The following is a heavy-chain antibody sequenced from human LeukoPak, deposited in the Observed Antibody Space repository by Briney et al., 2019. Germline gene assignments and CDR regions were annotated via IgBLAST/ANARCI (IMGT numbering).Heavy chain of an antibody. J-gene: IGHJ4*02. CDR1: GFTFSSYA. CDR2: ISYAGSDK. V-gene: IGHV3-30-3*01. D-gene: IGHD3-10*01. CDR3: ARGNLWFSDY. Sequence: PGGSLRLSCAASGFTFSSYAMHWVRQAPGKGLEWMAIISYAGSDKYYADSVKGRFTISRDNSKNTLYLQMTSLRAGDSALYFCARGNLWFSDYWGQGTLVTVSS.